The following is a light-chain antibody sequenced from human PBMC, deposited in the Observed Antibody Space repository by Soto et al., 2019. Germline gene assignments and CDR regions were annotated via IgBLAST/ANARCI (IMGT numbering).Light chain of an antibody. Sequence: EIVLTQSPGTLSLSPGERATLSCRASQSVSSSYLAWYQQKPGQAPRLLIYGASSRATGIPDRFSGSGSEKDFTLTISRLEPEDCAVYYCQQYGSSSLTFGQGTKVEIK. CDR2: GAS. CDR3: QQYGSSSLT. CDR1: QSVSSSY. J-gene: IGKJ1*01. V-gene: IGKV3-20*01.